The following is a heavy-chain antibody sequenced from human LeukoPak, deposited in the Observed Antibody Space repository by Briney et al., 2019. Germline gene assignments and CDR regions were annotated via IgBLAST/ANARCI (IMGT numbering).Heavy chain of an antibody. J-gene: IGHJ4*02. CDR2: IKKDGSEK. Sequence: PGGSLRLSCEASGFTLSVYWMGWVRQAPGKGLEWVANIKKDGSEKYYVDSVKGRFTISRDNSKNSLYLQMNSLRAEDTAVYLCARAIEWLGYFDYWGQGTLVTVSS. CDR1: GFTLSVYW. CDR3: ARAIEWLGYFDY. V-gene: IGHV3-7*01. D-gene: IGHD3-3*01.